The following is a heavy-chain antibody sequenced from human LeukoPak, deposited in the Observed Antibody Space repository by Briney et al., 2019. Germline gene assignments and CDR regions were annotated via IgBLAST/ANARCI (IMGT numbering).Heavy chain of an antibody. CDR2: ISSSSSYI. CDR3: ARSTVTTFTGWFDP. CDR1: GFTFSSYS. J-gene: IGHJ5*02. D-gene: IGHD4-17*01. V-gene: IGHV3-21*01. Sequence: GGSLSLSCAASGFTFSSYSMNWVRQAPGKGLEWVSSISSSSSYIYYADSVKGRFTISRDNAKNSLYLQMNSLRAEDTAVYYCARSTVTTFTGWFDPWGQGTLVTVSS.